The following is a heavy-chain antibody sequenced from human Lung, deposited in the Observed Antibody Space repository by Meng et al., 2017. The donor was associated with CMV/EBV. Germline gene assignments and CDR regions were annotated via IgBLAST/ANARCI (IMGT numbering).Heavy chain of an antibody. V-gene: IGHV3-23*03. CDR2: IYSGGSST. D-gene: IGHD3-3*01. CDR3: AKEYDFWSGSDHYYYYYGMDV. Sequence: LTXXASGFTFSSYAMSWVRQAPGKGLEWVSVIYSGGSSTYYADSVKGRFTISRDNSKNTLYLQMNSLRAEDTAVYYCAKEYDFWSGSDHYYYYYGMDVWGQGTTVXVSS. CDR1: GFTFSSYA. J-gene: IGHJ6*02.